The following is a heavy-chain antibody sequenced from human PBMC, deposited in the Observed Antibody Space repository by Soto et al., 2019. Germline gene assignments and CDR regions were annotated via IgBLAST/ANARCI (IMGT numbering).Heavy chain of an antibody. Sequence: SGPTLVNPTQTLTLTCTFSGFSLSTGGVCVNWIRQSPGKALEWLARIDWDDVKHYNTSLETRLTISKDTSKNQVVLTMTNMDPVATATYYCERIQTTNCRGDYWGQ. CDR2: IDWDDVK. CDR3: ERIQTTNCRGDY. J-gene: IGHJ4*02. D-gene: IGHD2-2*01. V-gene: IGHV2-70*11. CDR1: GFSLSTGGVC.